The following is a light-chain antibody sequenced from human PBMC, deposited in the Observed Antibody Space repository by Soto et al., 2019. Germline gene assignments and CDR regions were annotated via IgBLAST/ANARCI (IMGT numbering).Light chain of an antibody. Sequence: DIQMTQSPSSLSASVGDSVTITCRASQRIGSYVNWYQQKPGKAPKLLIYTASTLQSGVPSRFSGSGSGTEFTLTITSLQPEDFAAYYCQQLYSYPLTFGGGTKVDIK. CDR1: QRIGSY. V-gene: IGKV1-9*01. J-gene: IGKJ4*01. CDR3: QQLYSYPLT. CDR2: TAS.